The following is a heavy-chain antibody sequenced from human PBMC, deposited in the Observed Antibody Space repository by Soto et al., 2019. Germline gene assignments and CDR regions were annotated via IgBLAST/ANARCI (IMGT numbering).Heavy chain of an antibody. CDR3: ARVRRAIVLVVAATDAFDI. D-gene: IGHD2-15*01. CDR2: INPNSGGT. CDR1: GYTFTGYY. J-gene: IGHJ3*02. Sequence: DSVKVSCKASGYTFTGYYMHWVRQAPGQGLEWMGWINPNSGGTNYAQKFQGRVTMTRDTSISTAYMELSRLRSDDTAVYYCARVRRAIVLVVAATDAFDIWGQGTTVPV. V-gene: IGHV1-2*02.